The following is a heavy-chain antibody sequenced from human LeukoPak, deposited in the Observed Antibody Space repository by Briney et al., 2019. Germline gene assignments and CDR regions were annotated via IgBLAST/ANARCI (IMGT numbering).Heavy chain of an antibody. D-gene: IGHD2-15*01. CDR3: AKALGLGYCSGGSCYEFHY. CDR1: GFTFDDYA. V-gene: IGHV3-9*01. J-gene: IGHJ4*02. Sequence: SGGSLRLSCAASGFTFDDYAMHCVRQAPGKGLEWVSSISWNSGIVGYADSVKGRFTISRDNAENSLYLQMNSLKTEDTALYYCAKALGLGYCSGGSCYEFHYWGQGTLVTVSS. CDR2: ISWNSGIV.